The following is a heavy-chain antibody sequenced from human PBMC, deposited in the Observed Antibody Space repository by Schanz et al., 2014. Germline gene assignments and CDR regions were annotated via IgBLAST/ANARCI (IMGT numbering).Heavy chain of an antibody. V-gene: IGHV3-33*01. CDR3: ARDQYYFGSGNPFDI. J-gene: IGHJ3*02. D-gene: IGHD3-10*01. CDR2: IWYDGSNK. Sequence: QVHLVESGGGVVQPGRSLRLSCAASGFTFSSYGMHWVRQAPGRGLEWVALIWYDGSNKYYAESVKGRFTISRDNPKNTVNLQMNSLRAEDTAVYYCARDQYYFGSGNPFDIWGQGTMVTVSS. CDR1: GFTFSSYG.